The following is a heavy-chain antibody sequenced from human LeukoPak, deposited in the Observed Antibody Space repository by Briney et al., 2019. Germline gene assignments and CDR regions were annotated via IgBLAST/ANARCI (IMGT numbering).Heavy chain of an antibody. J-gene: IGHJ4*02. Sequence: PGGSLRLSCAASGFTFSSYAMSWVRQAPGKGLEWVSSISGSGGSTYYADSVKGRFTISRDNSKNTLHLQMNSLRVEDTAIYYCAKALSGWYDFDFWGQGTLVTVSS. D-gene: IGHD6-19*01. CDR2: ISGSGGST. CDR1: GFTFSSYA. V-gene: IGHV3-23*01. CDR3: AKALSGWYDFDF.